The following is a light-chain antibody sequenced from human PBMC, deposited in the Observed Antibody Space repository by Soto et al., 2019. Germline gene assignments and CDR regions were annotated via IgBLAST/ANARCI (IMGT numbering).Light chain of an antibody. CDR1: SSNIGSNT. Sequence: QSVLTQPPSASGTPGQRVTISCSGSSSNIGSNTVNWYQQPPGTAPILLIYSNNQRPSGVPDRFSGSKSGTSASLAISGLQSADEADYYCAAWDDSLNGRVFGTGTKLTVL. J-gene: IGLJ1*01. V-gene: IGLV1-44*01. CDR2: SNN. CDR3: AAWDDSLNGRV.